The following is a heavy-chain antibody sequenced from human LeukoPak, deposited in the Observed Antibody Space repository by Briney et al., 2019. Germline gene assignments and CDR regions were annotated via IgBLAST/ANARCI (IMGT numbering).Heavy chain of an antibody. CDR3: ARSEGIAVAGSRGYYGMDV. V-gene: IGHV3-13*01. CDR2: IGTAGDT. J-gene: IGHJ6*02. D-gene: IGHD6-19*01. CDR1: GFTFSSYD. Sequence: GGSLRLSCAASGFTFSSYDMHWVRQATGEGLEWVSAIGTAGDTYYPGSVKGRFTISRENAKNSLYLQMNSLRAGDTAVYYCARSEGIAVAGSRGYYGMDVWGQGTTVTVSS.